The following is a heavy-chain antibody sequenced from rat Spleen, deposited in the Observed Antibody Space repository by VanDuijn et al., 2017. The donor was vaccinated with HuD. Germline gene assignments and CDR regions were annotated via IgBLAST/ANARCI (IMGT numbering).Heavy chain of an antibody. CDR3: AKRDYDGYYPFAY. D-gene: IGHD1-12*03. J-gene: IGHJ3*01. CDR1: GFTFSRYW. V-gene: IGHV5-58*01. CDR2: INPDGGST. Sequence: EVQLVESDGGFVQPGRSLKLSCVASGFTFSRYWMYWIRQAPGKGLECVSSINPDGGSTYYPDSVKGRFPIPRDNAQNTLTLQMNSLRSEDTATYYCAKRDYDGYYPFAYWGQGTLVTVSS.